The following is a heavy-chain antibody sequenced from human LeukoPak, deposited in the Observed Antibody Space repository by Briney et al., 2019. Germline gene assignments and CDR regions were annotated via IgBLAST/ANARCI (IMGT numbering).Heavy chain of an antibody. Sequence: PGGSLRLSCAASGFTLSSYWMSWVRQAPGKGLEWVANIKQDGREKYYVDSVKGRFTISRDNAKNSLYLQMNSLRFEDTAVYYCASGIAAAHYLNPIFDYWGQGTLVTVSS. CDR3: ASGIAAAHYLNPIFDY. CDR2: IKQDGREK. V-gene: IGHV3-7*01. D-gene: IGHD6-13*01. CDR1: GFTLSSYW. J-gene: IGHJ4*02.